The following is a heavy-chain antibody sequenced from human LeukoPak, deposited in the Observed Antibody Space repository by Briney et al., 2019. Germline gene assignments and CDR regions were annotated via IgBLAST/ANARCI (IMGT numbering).Heavy chain of an antibody. J-gene: IGHJ4*02. V-gene: IGHV3-48*03. CDR2: ISSSGNTI. D-gene: IGHD5-18*01. CDR1: GFTFSSYE. Sequence: GGSLRLSCAASGFTFSSYEMNWVRQAPGKGLEWVSYISSSGNTIYYADSVKGRFTISRDNAKNSLYLQMNSLRAEDTALYYCARHSYGYGGGLADSWGQGTLITVSS. CDR3: ARHSYGYGGGLADS.